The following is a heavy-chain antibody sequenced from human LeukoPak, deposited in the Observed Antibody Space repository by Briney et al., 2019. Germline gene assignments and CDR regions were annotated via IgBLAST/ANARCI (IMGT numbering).Heavy chain of an antibody. CDR3: ARIWAELQLVSDF. Sequence: ASVKVSCKGSGYTFNSYLISWVRRVPGQGLKWMGWISGHNGNTDYAQNFKDRITLTTDTSTSTAYMELRSLTSDDTAVYYCARIWAELQLVSDFWGQGTQVTVSP. CDR1: GYTFNSYL. D-gene: IGHD1-26*01. J-gene: IGHJ4*02. V-gene: IGHV1-18*01. CDR2: ISGHNGNT.